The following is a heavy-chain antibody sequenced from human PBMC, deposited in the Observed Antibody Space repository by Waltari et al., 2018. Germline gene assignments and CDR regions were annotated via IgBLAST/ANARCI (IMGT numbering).Heavy chain of an antibody. CDR1: GGSFSGYY. V-gene: IGHV4-34*01. CDR2: INHSGRT. CDR3: ASDLWFGARGVY. D-gene: IGHD3-10*01. Sequence: QVQLQQWGAGLLKPSETLSLTCAVYGGSFSGYYWSWIRQPPGKGLEWIGEINHSGRTNHNPSLKSRVTISVDTSKNQFSLKLSSVTAADTAVYYCASDLWFGARGVYWGQGTLVTVSS. J-gene: IGHJ4*02.